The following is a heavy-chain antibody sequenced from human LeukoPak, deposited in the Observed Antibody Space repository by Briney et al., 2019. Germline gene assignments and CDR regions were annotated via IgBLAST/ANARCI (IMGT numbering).Heavy chain of an antibody. CDR1: GYTFTSYD. V-gene: IGHV1-8*01. J-gene: IGHJ3*02. CDR3: ARGLVGYCSGGSCYPDAFDI. D-gene: IGHD2-15*01. CDR2: MNPNSGNT. Sequence: PRASVKVSCKASGYTFTSYDINWVRQATGQGLEWMGWMNPNSGNTGYAQEFQGRVTMTRNTSISTAYMELSSLRSEDTAVYYCARGLVGYCSGGSCYPDAFDIWGQGTMVTVSS.